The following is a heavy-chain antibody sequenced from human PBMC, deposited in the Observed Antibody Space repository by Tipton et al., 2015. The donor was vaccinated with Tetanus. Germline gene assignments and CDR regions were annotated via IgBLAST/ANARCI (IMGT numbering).Heavy chain of an antibody. D-gene: IGHD2-2*01. CDR2: IYYSGST. CDR1: GGSISSYY. Sequence: TLSLTCTVSGGSISSYYWSWIRQPPGKGLEWIGNIYYSGSTYYNPSLKSRVTISVDTSKNQFSLKLSSVTAADTAVYYCAVNYAEGGWYFDLWGRGTLVTVSS. CDR3: AVNYAEGGWYFDL. J-gene: IGHJ2*01. V-gene: IGHV4-59*06.